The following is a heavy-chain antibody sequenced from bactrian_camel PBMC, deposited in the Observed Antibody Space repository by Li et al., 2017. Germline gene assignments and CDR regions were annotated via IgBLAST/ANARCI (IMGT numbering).Heavy chain of an antibody. Sequence: DVQLVESGGDTVQAGGSLRLSCAASGATISSGWYCMAWFRQAPGKEREGVAGIRDSITTYADSVKGRFYMSRDKVKNTVNLQMYRLKPEESAVYYCVNFRNGVLGSGTQVTVS. J-gene: IGHJ4*01. V-gene: IGHV3S10*01. D-gene: IGHD1*01. CDR1: GATISSGWYC. CDR2: IRDSIT.